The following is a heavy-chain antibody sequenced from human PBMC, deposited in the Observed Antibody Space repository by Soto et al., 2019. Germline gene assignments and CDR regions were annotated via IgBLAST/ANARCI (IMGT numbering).Heavy chain of an antibody. D-gene: IGHD6-13*01. V-gene: IGHV3-21*01. Sequence: GGSLRLSCAASGFTFSSYSMNWVRQAPGKGLEWVSSISSSSCYIYYADSVKGRFTISRDNAKNSMYLQMNSLRAEDTDVYDCARVSSSSWYYYYGMDVWGQGTTVTVSS. J-gene: IGHJ6*02. CDR3: ARVSSSSWYYYYGMDV. CDR1: GFTFSSYS. CDR2: ISSSSCYI.